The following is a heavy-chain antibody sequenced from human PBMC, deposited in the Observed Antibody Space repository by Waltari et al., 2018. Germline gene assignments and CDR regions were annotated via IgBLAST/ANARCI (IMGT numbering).Heavy chain of an antibody. V-gene: IGHV1-18*01. CDR3: ARALYRDGSGSYYSFDY. J-gene: IGHJ4*02. D-gene: IGHD3-10*01. CDR1: GYTFTSYG. CDR2: ISAYMGNT. Sequence: QVQLVQSGAEVKKPGASVKVSCKASGYTFTSYGISWVRQAPGQGLEWMGWISAYMGNTNHAQNLQGRVTMTTDTSTSTAYMALRSLRSDDTAVYYCARALYRDGSGSYYSFDYWGQGTLVTVSS.